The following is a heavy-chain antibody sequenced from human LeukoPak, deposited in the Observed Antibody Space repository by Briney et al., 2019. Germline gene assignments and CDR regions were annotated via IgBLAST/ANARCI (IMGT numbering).Heavy chain of an antibody. CDR2: IYYSGST. Sequence: SETLSLTCTVSGGSISSYYWSWIRQPPGKGLEWIGYIYYSGSTNYNPSLKSRVTISVDTSKNQFSLKLSSVTAADTAVYYCARGYGSGSYLDYFDYWGQGTLATVSS. CDR3: ARGYGSGSYLDYFDY. V-gene: IGHV4-59*08. CDR1: GGSISSYY. D-gene: IGHD3-10*01. J-gene: IGHJ4*02.